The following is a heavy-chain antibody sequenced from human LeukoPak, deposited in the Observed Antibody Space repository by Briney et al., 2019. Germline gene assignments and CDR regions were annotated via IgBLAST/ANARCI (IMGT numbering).Heavy chain of an antibody. D-gene: IGHD5-18*01. V-gene: IGHV4-59*01. CDR1: GGSISSYY. Sequence: PSETLSLTFTVSGGSISSYYWSWIRQPPGKGLEWIGYIYYSGRTNYNPSLKSRVTISVDTSKNQFSLKLSSVTAADTAVYYCARGRGYSYVIDAFDIWGQGTMVTVSS. CDR2: IYYSGRT. J-gene: IGHJ3*02. CDR3: ARGRGYSYVIDAFDI.